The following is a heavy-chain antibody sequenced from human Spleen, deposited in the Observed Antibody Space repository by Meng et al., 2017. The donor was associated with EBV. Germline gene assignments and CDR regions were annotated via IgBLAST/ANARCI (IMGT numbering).Heavy chain of an antibody. D-gene: IGHD3-16*01. J-gene: IGHJ4*02. CDR3: ARRGGVDY. CDR1: GGSFTGYY. CDR2: ISRSGST. Sequence: RLHRCGSGSLKPPSTLPLPCPVYGGSFTGYYWTWIRQPPGKGLEWIGEISRSGSTNYNPSLKSRVTISLDTSKNQFSLKLSSVTAADTAVYYCARRGGVDYWGQGTLVTVSS. V-gene: IGHV4-34*01.